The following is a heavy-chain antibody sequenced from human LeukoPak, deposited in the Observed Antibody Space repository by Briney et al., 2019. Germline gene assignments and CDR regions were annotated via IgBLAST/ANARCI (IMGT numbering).Heavy chain of an antibody. J-gene: IGHJ4*02. V-gene: IGHV4-59*01. CDR1: GGSISSYY. Sequence: SETLSLTCTVSGGSISSYYWSWIRQPPGKGLEWIGYIYYSGGTKYNPSLKSRVTISVDTSKNQFSLKLSSVTAADTAVYYCAREGYRSGWENYFDYWGQGTLVTVSS. D-gene: IGHD6-19*01. CDR3: AREGYRSGWENYFDY. CDR2: IYYSGGT.